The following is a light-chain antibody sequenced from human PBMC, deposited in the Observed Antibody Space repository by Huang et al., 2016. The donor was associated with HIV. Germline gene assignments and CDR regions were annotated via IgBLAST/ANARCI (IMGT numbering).Light chain of an antibody. Sequence: EIVMTQSPATLSVSPGERATLSCRASQSVSSNLAWYQQKPGQAPRLLIYGASTRATGIPARFRGSGSETEFTLTISSLQSEDFAVYYCQQYNNWPQTFGQGTKVEIK. CDR3: QQYNNWPQT. J-gene: IGKJ1*01. CDR2: GAS. CDR1: QSVSSN. V-gene: IGKV3-15*01.